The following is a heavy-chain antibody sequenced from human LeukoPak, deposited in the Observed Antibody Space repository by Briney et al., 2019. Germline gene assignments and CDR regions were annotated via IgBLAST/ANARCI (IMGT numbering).Heavy chain of an antibody. CDR3: ASSLRIPVAS. J-gene: IGHJ5*02. D-gene: IGHD6-19*01. CDR1: GGSFSGYY. Sequence: KAAETLSLTCGVYGGSFSGYYWSWIRQPPGKGLEWIGEINHSGSTYYNPSLKSRVTISVDTSKNQFSLKLNSATAADTAVYYCASSLRIPVASWGQGTLVTVSS. V-gene: IGHV4-34*01. CDR2: INHSGST.